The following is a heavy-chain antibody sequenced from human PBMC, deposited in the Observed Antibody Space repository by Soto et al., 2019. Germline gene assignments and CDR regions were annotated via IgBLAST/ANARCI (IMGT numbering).Heavy chain of an antibody. J-gene: IGHJ3*02. CDR3: ARDLDQRQDAFDI. CDR2: IYYSGST. Sequence: QVQLQESGPGLVKPSQTLSLTCTVSGGSISSGGYYWSWIRQHPGKGLEWIGYIYYSGSTYYNPSLKSRVTIAVDTSKNQFSLKLSSVTAADTAVYYCARDLDQRQDAFDIWGQGTMVTVSS. D-gene: IGHD6-25*01. CDR1: GGSISSGGYY. V-gene: IGHV4-31*03.